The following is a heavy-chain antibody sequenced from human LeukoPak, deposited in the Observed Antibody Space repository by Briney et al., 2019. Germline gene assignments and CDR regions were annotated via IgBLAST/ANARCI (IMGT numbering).Heavy chain of an antibody. CDR1: GNSMSSYY. Sequence: SETLSLTCTVSGNSMSSYYWSWVRQSPGKGLEWIGHIYASGSTNYNPSLKSRVTISEDTSKNQFSLKLRSVTAADTAVYYCSRHAGKKYYLYYMGVWGKGTTVTVCS. V-gene: IGHV4-4*09. J-gene: IGHJ6*03. CDR3: SRHAGKKYYLYYMGV. CDR2: IYASGST.